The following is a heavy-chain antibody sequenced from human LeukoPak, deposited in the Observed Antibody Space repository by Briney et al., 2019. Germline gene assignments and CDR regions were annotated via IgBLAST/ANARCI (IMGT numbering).Heavy chain of an antibody. CDR2: IKEDGSEK. CDR3: AKDFATILYYFDY. D-gene: IGHD5-12*01. Sequence: GGSLRLSCVGSGFTFSRYFMSWVRQAPGKGLEWLANIKEDGSEKNYVDSVKGRFTISRDNAKNSLYLQMNSLRDEDTAVYYCAKDFATILYYFDYWGQGTLVTVSS. J-gene: IGHJ4*02. V-gene: IGHV3-7*01. CDR1: GFTFSRYF.